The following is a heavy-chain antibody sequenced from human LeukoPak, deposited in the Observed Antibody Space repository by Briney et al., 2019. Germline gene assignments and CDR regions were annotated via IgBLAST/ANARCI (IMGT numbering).Heavy chain of an antibody. CDR3: ARDRGVRGIDY. Sequence: SETLSLTCTVSGDSVSSGRYYWSWIRQPPGKGLEWIGYIDYSGSTDYNPSLESRVSISVDTSRNQFSLKLNSVTAVDTAVYYCARDRGVRGIDYWGQGTLVTASS. J-gene: IGHJ4*02. V-gene: IGHV4-61*01. D-gene: IGHD3-10*01. CDR2: IDYSGST. CDR1: GDSVSSGRYY.